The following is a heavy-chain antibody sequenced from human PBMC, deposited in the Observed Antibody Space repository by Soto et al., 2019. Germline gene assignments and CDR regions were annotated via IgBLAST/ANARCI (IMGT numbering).Heavy chain of an antibody. Sequence: GGSLRLSCAASGFNFGPFWMHWVRQAPGKGLVWVSHINSDGSTIVYADSVKGRFTISRDNAKNTLYLQMNSLRVEDTAVYYCARDRGYHDSFDIWGQGTRVTVSS. CDR2: INSDGSTI. D-gene: IGHD3-10*01. CDR3: ARDRGYHDSFDI. V-gene: IGHV3-74*01. CDR1: GFNFGPFW. J-gene: IGHJ3*02.